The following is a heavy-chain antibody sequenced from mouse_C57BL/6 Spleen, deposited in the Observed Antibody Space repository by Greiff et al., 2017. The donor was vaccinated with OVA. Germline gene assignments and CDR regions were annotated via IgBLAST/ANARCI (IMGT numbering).Heavy chain of an antibody. CDR2: IDPETGGT. Sequence: QVQLKESGAELVRPGASVTLSCKASGYTFTDYEMHWVKQTPVHGLEWIGAIDPETGGTAYNQKFKGKAILTADKSSSTAYMELRSLTSEDSAVYYCTRYDYDGFAYWGKGTLVTVSA. D-gene: IGHD2-4*01. J-gene: IGHJ3*01. CDR3: TRYDYDGFAY. V-gene: IGHV1-15*01. CDR1: GYTFTDYE.